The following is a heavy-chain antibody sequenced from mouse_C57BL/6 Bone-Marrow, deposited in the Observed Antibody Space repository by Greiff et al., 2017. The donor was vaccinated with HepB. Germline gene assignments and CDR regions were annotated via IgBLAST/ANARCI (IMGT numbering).Heavy chain of an antibody. J-gene: IGHJ3*01. CDR2: ISSGGSYT. CDR1: GFTFSSYG. V-gene: IGHV5-6*01. Sequence: EVKLMESGGDLVKPGGSLKLSCAASGFTFSSYGMSWVRQTPDMRLEWVATISSGGSYTYYPDSVKGRFTISRDNAKNTLYLQMSSLKSEDTAMYYCARPPFAYWGQGTLVTVSA. CDR3: ARPPFAY.